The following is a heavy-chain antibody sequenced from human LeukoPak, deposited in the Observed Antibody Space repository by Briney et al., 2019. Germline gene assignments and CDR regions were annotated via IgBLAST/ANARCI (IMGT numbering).Heavy chain of an antibody. J-gene: IGHJ4*02. CDR1: GYTFTSYY. V-gene: IGHV1-46*01. Sequence: GASVKVSCKASGYTFTSYYMHWVRQAPGQGLEWMGIINPSGGSTSYAQKFQGRVTMTRDTSTSTVYMGLSSLRSEDTAVYYCASHGTYGSGSYYNDLFLGYWGQGTLVTVSS. D-gene: IGHD3-10*01. CDR3: ASHGTYGSGSYYNDLFLGY. CDR2: INPSGGST.